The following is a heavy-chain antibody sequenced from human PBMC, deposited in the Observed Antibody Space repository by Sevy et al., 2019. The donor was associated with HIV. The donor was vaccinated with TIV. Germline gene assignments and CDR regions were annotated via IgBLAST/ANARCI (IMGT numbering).Heavy chain of an antibody. Sequence: SETLSLTCTVSGASISNYYWSWIRQPPGKGLEWIAYLYYGGRTNYNPSLKSRVTISVDKSKNQFSLKLISVTAADTAVYYCAIHSIAARSWYFDLWGRGTLVTVSS. CDR1: GASISNYY. J-gene: IGHJ2*01. CDR3: AIHSIAARSWYFDL. V-gene: IGHV4-59*01. D-gene: IGHD6-6*01. CDR2: LYYGGRT.